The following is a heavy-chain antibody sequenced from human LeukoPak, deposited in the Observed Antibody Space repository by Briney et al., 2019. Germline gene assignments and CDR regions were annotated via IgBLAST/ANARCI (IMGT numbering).Heavy chain of an antibody. CDR1: GGSISSYY. CDR2: MYSSGS. J-gene: IGHJ2*01. V-gene: IGHV4-4*07. D-gene: IGHD6-13*01. CDR3: ARVSSSWYQDWYFDL. Sequence: SETLSLTCTVSGGSISSYYLSWIRQTAGKGLEWIGRMYSSGSNYNPSLKSRVTMSIDTSTNQLSLKLSSVTAADTAVYYCARVSSSWYQDWYFDLWGRGTLVTVSS.